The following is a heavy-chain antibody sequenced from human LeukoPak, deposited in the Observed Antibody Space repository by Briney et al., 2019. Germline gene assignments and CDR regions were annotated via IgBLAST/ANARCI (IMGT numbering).Heavy chain of an antibody. V-gene: IGHV4-34*01. J-gene: IGHJ4*02. D-gene: IGHD3-22*01. CDR1: GVSFSGYY. CDR2: INHSGST. Sequence: SETLSLTCAVYGVSFSGYYWSWIRQPPGKGLEWIGEINHSGSTNYNPSLKSRVTISVDTSKNQFSLKLSSVTAADTAAYYCARDYDSSGYYGYWGQGTLVTVSS. CDR3: ARDYDSSGYYGY.